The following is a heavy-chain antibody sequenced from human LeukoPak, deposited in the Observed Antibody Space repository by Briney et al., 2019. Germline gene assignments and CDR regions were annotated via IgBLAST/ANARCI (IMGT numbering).Heavy chain of an antibody. CDR3: AASYYGSSGPNY. CDR2: IYFSGST. CDR1: GGSISRSY. V-gene: IGHV4-59*01. J-gene: IGHJ4*02. D-gene: IGHD3-22*01. Sequence: SQTLSLTCTVSGGSISRSYWSWIRQPPGRGLEWVGYIYFSGSTNYNPSLKSRVTISVDTSKNQFALKLSSVTAADTAVYYCAASYYGSSGPNYWGQGTLVTVSS.